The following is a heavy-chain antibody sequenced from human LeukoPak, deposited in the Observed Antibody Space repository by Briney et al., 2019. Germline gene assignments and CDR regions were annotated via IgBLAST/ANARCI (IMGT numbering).Heavy chain of an antibody. CDR1: GFTFSSYG. D-gene: IGHD3-16*01. J-gene: IGHJ4*02. V-gene: IGHV3-33*06. CDR3: AKSRITGYFDY. CDR2: IWYDGSNK. Sequence: GGSLRLSCAASGFTFSSYGMHWVRQAPGKGLEWVAVIWYDGSNKYYADSVKGRFTISRDNSKNTLYLQMNSLRAEDTAVYYCAKSRITGYFDYWGQGTLVTVSS.